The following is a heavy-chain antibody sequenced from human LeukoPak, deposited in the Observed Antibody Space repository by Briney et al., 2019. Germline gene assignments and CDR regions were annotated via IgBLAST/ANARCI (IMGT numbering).Heavy chain of an antibody. J-gene: IGHJ5*02. CDR3: ARARYCSGGSCYPTYNWFDH. CDR2: INPNSGGT. Sequence: ASVTVSCTASGYTFTVYYMHWVRQAPGQGLEWMGWINPNSGGTNYAQKFQGRVTMTRDTSISTAYMELSRLRSDGTAVYYCARARYCSGGSCYPTYNWFDHWGQGTLVTVSS. CDR1: GYTFTVYY. D-gene: IGHD2-15*01. V-gene: IGHV1-2*02.